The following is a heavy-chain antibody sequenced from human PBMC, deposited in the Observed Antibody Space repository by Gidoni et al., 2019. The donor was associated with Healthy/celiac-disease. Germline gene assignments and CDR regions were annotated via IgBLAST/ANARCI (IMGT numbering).Heavy chain of an antibody. D-gene: IGHD3-10*01. CDR1: GYTLTELS. CDR2: FDPEDGET. CDR3: ATGGYGSGSSTSPNDY. J-gene: IGHJ4*02. Sequence: QVQLVQSGAEVKKPGASVKVSCKVSGYTLTELSMHWVRQAPGKGLEWMGGFDPEDGETIYAQKFQGRVTLTEDTSTDTAYMELSSLRSEDTAVYYCATGGYGSGSSTSPNDYWGQGTLVTVSS. V-gene: IGHV1-24*01.